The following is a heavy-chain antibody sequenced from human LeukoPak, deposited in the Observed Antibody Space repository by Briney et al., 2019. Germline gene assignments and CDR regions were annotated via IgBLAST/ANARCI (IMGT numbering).Heavy chain of an antibody. V-gene: IGHV4-61*08. CDR1: GASLNSGGYY. D-gene: IGHD2-15*01. J-gene: IGHJ2*01. Sequence: PSETLSLTCTVSGASLNSGGYYWNWIRQPPGKEPEWIGYIYYSGSTNYNRSLKSRVTISVDTSKNQFSLKLTSVTAADTAVYYCAREGWDLWGRGTLVTVSP. CDR3: AREGWDL. CDR2: IYYSGST.